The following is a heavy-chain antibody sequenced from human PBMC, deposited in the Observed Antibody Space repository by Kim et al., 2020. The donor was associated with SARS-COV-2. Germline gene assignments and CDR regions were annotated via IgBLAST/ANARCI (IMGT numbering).Heavy chain of an antibody. CDR1: GYTFTSYG. CDR3: ARDGRRERDGYNYYGMDV. CDR2: ISAYNGNT. V-gene: IGHV1-18*01. Sequence: ASVKVSCKASGYTFTSYGISWVRQAPGQGLEWMGWISAYNGNTNYAQKLQGRVTMTTDTSTSTAYMELRSLRSDDTAVYYCARDGRRERDGYNYYGMDVWGQGTTVTVSS. J-gene: IGHJ6*02.